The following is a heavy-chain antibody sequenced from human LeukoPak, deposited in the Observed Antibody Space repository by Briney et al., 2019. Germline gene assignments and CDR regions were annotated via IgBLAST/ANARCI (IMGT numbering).Heavy chain of an antibody. Sequence: PSETLSLTCTVSGGSIGSFYWNWIRQPPGKGLEWIGYVYSSGNTNYNPSLKSRVIISVDTSKNQFSLKLSSVTAADTAVYYCAGGGVLRGIDYWGQEPWSPSPQ. V-gene: IGHV4-59*03. CDR2: VYSSGNT. CDR3: AGGGVLRGIDY. CDR1: GGSIGSFY. J-gene: IGHJ4*01. D-gene: IGHD2-8*02.